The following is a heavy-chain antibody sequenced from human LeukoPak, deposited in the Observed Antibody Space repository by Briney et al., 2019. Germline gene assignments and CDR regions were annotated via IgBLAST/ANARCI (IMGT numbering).Heavy chain of an antibody. CDR1: GYTFTSYG. Sequence: ASVKVSCKASGYTFTSYGISWVRQAPGQGLEWMGWIGAYNGNTNYAQKLQGRVTMTTDTSTSTAYMELRSLRSDDTAVYYCARDQPPSSSYYGMDVWGQGTTVTVSS. D-gene: IGHD6-19*01. V-gene: IGHV1-18*01. CDR2: IGAYNGNT. CDR3: ARDQPPSSSYYGMDV. J-gene: IGHJ6*02.